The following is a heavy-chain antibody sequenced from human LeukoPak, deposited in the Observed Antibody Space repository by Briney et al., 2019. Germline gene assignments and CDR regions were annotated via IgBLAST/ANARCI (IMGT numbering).Heavy chain of an antibody. V-gene: IGHV1-69*13. Sequence: RRASVKVSCKAPGGTFSSYAISWVRQAPGQGLEWMGGIIPIFGTANYAQKFQGRVTITADESTSTAYMELSSLRSEDTAVYYCARDGLGYYYDSSGYYYFDYWGQGTLVTVSS. D-gene: IGHD3-22*01. CDR2: IIPIFGTA. CDR3: ARDGLGYYYDSSGYYYFDY. CDR1: GGTFSSYA. J-gene: IGHJ4*02.